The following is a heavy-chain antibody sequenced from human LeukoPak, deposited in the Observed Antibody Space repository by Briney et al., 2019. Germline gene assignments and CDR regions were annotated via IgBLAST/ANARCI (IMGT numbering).Heavy chain of an antibody. D-gene: IGHD2-2*01. CDR1: GFTFSSYE. CDR2: ISSSGSTI. Sequence: GGSLRLSCAASGFTFSSYEMNWVRQAPGKGREWVSYISSSGSTIYYADSVKGRFTISRDNAKNSLYLQMNSLRAEDTAVYYCARGGDIVVVQAASFDPWGQGTLVTVSS. CDR3: ARGGDIVVVQAASFDP. J-gene: IGHJ5*02. V-gene: IGHV3-48*03.